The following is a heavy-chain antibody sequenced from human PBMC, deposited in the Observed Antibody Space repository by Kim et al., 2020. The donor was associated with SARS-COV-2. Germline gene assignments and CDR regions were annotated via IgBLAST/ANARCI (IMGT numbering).Heavy chain of an antibody. CDR3: VRHGHSGSVDS. D-gene: IGHD1-26*01. Sequence: SETLSLTCTVSGGSFSISGYYWAWVRQPPGKGLEWIGSINYSGNTWYNPYRKSRVTISAATSRSQFSLHLSSVTAADTVVYFCVRHGHSGSVDSWGKGTLLTVSS. V-gene: IGHV4-39*01. CDR2: INYSGNT. CDR1: GGSFSISGYY. J-gene: IGHJ5*01.